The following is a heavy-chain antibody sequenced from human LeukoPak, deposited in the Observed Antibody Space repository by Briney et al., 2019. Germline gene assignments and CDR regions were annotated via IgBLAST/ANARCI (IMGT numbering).Heavy chain of an antibody. J-gene: IGHJ4*02. CDR1: GSSHY. CDR3: AREGDILTGYDY. Sequence: GGSLRLSCAASGSSHYMSWVRQAPGKGLEWVSVIYSGGSTYYADSVKGRFTISRDNSKNTLYLQMNSLRAEDTAVYYCAREGDILTGYDYWGQGTLVTVSS. CDR2: IYSGGST. D-gene: IGHD3-9*01. V-gene: IGHV3-66*01.